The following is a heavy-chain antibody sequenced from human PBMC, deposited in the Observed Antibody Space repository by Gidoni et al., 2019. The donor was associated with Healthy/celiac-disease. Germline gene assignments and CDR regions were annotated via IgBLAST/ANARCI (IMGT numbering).Heavy chain of an antibody. CDR1: GYTFTSYY. Sequence: QVQLVQSGAEVKKPGASVKVSCKASGYTFTSYYMHWVRQAPGQGLEWLGIINPSGGSTSYAQKFQGRVTMTRDTSTSTVYMELSSLRSEDTAVYYCARSASYGTSATAMVGYYFDYWGQGTLVTVSS. J-gene: IGHJ4*02. CDR3: ARSASYGTSATAMVGYYFDY. V-gene: IGHV1-46*01. CDR2: INPSGGST. D-gene: IGHD5-18*01.